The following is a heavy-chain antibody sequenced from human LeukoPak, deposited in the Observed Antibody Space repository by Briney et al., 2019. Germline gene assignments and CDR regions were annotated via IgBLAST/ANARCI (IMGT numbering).Heavy chain of an antibody. Sequence: HAGGSLRLSCAAAGFTFSSYGMSWVRQAPGKGLEWVSGISGSGGSTYYADSVKGRFTISRDNSKNTLYLQMSSRRAEDTAIYYCAREFWSGSRVIDYWGQGTLVTVSS. J-gene: IGHJ4*02. V-gene: IGHV3-23*01. CDR1: GFTFSSYG. CDR2: ISGSGGST. CDR3: AREFWSGSRVIDY. D-gene: IGHD3-3*01.